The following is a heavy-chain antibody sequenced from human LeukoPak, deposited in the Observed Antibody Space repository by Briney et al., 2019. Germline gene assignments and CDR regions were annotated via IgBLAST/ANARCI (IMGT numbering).Heavy chain of an antibody. J-gene: IGHJ4*02. CDR2: INPSGGST. D-gene: IGHD2-21*02. Sequence: ASVKVSCKASGYTFTGYYMHWVRQAPGQGLEWMGIINPSGGSTSYAQKFQGRVTMTRDTSTSTVYMELSSLRSEDTAVYYCARAGGGDCCRDYYFDYWGQGTLVTVSS. V-gene: IGHV1-46*01. CDR3: ARAGGGDCCRDYYFDY. CDR1: GYTFTGYY.